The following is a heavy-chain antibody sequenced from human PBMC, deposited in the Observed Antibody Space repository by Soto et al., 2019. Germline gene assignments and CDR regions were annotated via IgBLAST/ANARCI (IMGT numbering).Heavy chain of an antibody. CDR2: ISSSSSTI. V-gene: IGHV3-48*02. CDR1: GFTFSSYS. Sequence: PGGSLRLSCAASGFTFSSYSMNWVRQAPGKGLEWVSYISSSSSTIYYADYVKGRFTISRDNAKNSLNLQMNSLRDDDTAVFYCARESRGYSYGYDYYYGMDAWGQGTTVTVSS. CDR3: ARESRGYSYGYDYYYGMDA. J-gene: IGHJ6*02. D-gene: IGHD5-18*01.